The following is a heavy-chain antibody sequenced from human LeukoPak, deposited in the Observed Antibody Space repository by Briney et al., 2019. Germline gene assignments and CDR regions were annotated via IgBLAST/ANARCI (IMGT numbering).Heavy chain of an antibody. CDR2: IYTSGST. CDR1: GGSISSYY. D-gene: IGHD1-7*01. Sequence: SETLSLTCTVSGGSISSYYWSWIRQPAGKGLEWIRRIYTSGSTNYNPSLKSRVTMSVDTSKNQFSLKLSSVTAADTAVYYCARDARELELPYYYYYYMDVWGKGTTVTVSS. V-gene: IGHV4-4*07. CDR3: ARDARELELPYYYYYYMDV. J-gene: IGHJ6*03.